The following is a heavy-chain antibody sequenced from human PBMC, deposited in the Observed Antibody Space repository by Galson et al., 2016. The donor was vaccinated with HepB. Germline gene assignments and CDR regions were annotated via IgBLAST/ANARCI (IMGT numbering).Heavy chain of an antibody. V-gene: IGHV3-23*01. CDR1: GFTFSNNG. Sequence: SLRLSCATSGFTFSNNGMSWVRQAPGKGLEWVSTFGVSVNTYYADSVKGRFTISRDNSKNTLWLQMNSLRAEDTAVYYCAKEGAVVGGDAFDIWGQGTMVTVSS. CDR2: FGVSVNT. D-gene: IGHD6-19*01. CDR3: AKEGAVVGGDAFDI. J-gene: IGHJ3*02.